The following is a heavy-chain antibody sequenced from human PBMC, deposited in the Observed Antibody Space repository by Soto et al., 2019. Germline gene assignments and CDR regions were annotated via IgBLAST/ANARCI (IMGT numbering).Heavy chain of an antibody. V-gene: IGHV1-69*06. J-gene: IGHJ6*02. CDR1: GFTFNVYG. Sequence: QVQLVQSGAEVKNPGSSVRVSCKTSGFTFNVYGIHWVRQAPGQGLEWMGGLIPIYDEPNYAQKFQGRVTITADKSTTTGYLELSSLRSEDTAVYFCARVREPHLDHYGLDVWGQGTPGTVSS. CDR2: LIPIYDEP. D-gene: IGHD1-1*01. CDR3: ARVREPHLDHYGLDV.